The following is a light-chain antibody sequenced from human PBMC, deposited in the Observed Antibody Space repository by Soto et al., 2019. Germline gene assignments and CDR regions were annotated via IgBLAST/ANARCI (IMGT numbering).Light chain of an antibody. CDR1: SSDVGGYNH. CDR2: DVT. CDR3: SSYTSVSTVI. Sequence: QSALTQPASVSGSPGQSITISCTGTSSDVGGYNHVSWYQQHPGKAPKLIIYDVTNRPSGVSNRFSGSKSGNTASLTISGLQAEDEADYYCSSYTSVSTVIFGGGTKLTVL. V-gene: IGLV2-14*03. J-gene: IGLJ2*01.